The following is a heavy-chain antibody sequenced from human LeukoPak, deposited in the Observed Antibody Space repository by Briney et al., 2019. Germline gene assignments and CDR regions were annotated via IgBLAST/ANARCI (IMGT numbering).Heavy chain of an antibody. V-gene: IGHV3-21*01. CDR2: ISSSGGYI. Sequence: GGSLRLSCAASGFTFSAYSMNWVRQAPGKGLEWVSSISSSGGYICYADSVKGRFTISRDNAKNSLSLQMNSLRAEDTAVYYCARDRYGDYSFDYWGQGTLVTVPS. CDR1: GFTFSAYS. D-gene: IGHD4-17*01. J-gene: IGHJ4*02. CDR3: ARDRYGDYSFDY.